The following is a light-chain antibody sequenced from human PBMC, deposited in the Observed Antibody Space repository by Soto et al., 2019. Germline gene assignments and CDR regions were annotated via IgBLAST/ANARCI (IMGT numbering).Light chain of an antibody. Sequence: EIVLTQSPGTLSLSPGERATLSCRASQSVSSSYLAWYQQKPGQAPRLLIYGASSRATGIPDRFSGGGSGTDFTLTISRLEPEDFAVYYWQQYGSSPRTFGQGTKVEIK. CDR3: QQYGSSPRT. J-gene: IGKJ1*01. CDR1: QSVSSSY. CDR2: GAS. V-gene: IGKV3-20*01.